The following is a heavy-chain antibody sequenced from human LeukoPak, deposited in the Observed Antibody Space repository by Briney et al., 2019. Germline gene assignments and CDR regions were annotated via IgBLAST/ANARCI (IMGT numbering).Heavy chain of an antibody. CDR2: IGGSSGST. CDR3: ATDPRLGSD. V-gene: IGHV3-23*01. CDR1: GYTFSSRA. Sequence: GGSLRLFWAASGYTFSSRAMSWVRQAPEKGLEWVSHIGGSSGSTSYSDSVKGRFTISRDISKNTLYLQMNTLRVEDTAVYYCATDPRLGSDWGQGTLVTVSS. J-gene: IGHJ4*02. D-gene: IGHD3-16*01.